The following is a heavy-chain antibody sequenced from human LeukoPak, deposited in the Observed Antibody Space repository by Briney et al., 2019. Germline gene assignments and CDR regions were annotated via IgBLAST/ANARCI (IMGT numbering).Heavy chain of an antibody. CDR3: ARGKENSGIFDY. J-gene: IGHJ4*02. V-gene: IGHV4-4*07. CDR2: INTSGTT. CDR1: GGSISSYY. Sequence: KASETLSLTCTVSGGSISSYYWSWVRQPAGKGLEWFGRINTSGTTNYNPPLKSRVTVSVDTSKNQFSLKVGSVTAADTAVYYCARGKENSGIFDYWGQGILVTVSS. D-gene: IGHD1-26*01.